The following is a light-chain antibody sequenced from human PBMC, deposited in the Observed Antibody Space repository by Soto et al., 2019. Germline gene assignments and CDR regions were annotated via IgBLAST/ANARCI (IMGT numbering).Light chain of an antibody. CDR2: GAS. Sequence: ETVMTQSPATLSVSPGERATLSCRASQSVNSNLAWYQQESGQPPRLLIYGASTRATGVPARFSGSGSGTEFTLTINSLQSEDFALYYCQEYDNWPLWTFGQGTKVDIK. CDR3: QEYDNWPLWT. J-gene: IGKJ1*01. V-gene: IGKV3-15*01. CDR1: QSVNSN.